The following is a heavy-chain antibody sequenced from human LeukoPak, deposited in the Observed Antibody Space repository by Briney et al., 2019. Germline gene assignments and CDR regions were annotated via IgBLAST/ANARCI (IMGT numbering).Heavy chain of an antibody. CDR1: GFSFRRNW. D-gene: IGHD5-24*01. J-gene: IGHJ4*02. CDR2: INQDGSER. V-gene: IGHV3-7*01. CDR3: ARETRLRWTDY. Sequence: GGSLRLSCEASGFSFRRNWMTWVRQAPGKGPEWVANINQDGSERYYVDSVKGRFTISRDNDKMSLHLQMDSLRVEDTAVYYCARETRLRWTDYWGQGTLVTVSS.